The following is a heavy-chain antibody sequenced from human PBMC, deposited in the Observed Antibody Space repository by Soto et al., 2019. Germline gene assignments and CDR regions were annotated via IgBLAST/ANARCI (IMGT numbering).Heavy chain of an antibody. Sequence: SVKVSCKASGGTFSSYAISWVRQAPGQGLEWMGGISPIFGTANYAQKFQGRVTITADESTSTAYMELSSLRSEDTAVYYCARDPFRDYYDSSGYLNWFDPWGQGTLVTVSS. J-gene: IGHJ5*02. CDR1: GGTFSSYA. CDR3: ARDPFRDYYDSSGYLNWFDP. CDR2: ISPIFGTA. D-gene: IGHD3-22*01. V-gene: IGHV1-69*13.